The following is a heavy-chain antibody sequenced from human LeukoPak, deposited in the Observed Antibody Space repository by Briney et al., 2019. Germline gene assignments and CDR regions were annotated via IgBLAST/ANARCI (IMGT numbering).Heavy chain of an antibody. V-gene: IGHV1-69*13. CDR2: IIPIFGTA. Sequence: SVKVSCKASGGTFSSYAISWVRQAPGQGLEWMGGIIPIFGTANYAQKFQRSVTITADESTSTAFKELSSLRSEHTAVYYCARCGRCTILWGYYYYMDVWGKGTTVTVSS. CDR3: ARCGRCTILWGYYYYMDV. D-gene: IGHD3-3*01. CDR1: GGTFSSYA. J-gene: IGHJ6*03.